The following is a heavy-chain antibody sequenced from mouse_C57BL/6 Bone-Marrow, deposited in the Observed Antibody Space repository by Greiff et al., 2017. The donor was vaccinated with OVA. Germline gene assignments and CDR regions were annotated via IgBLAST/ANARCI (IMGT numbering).Heavy chain of an antibody. CDR3: ARYGGFVAWFAY. Sequence: QVQLQQSGPELVKPGASVKISCKASGYAFSSSWLNWVKQRPGKGLEWFGRIYPGDGDTNYNGKFKGKAPLTADKSYSSAYMKLSSLTSEDAPVYFCARYGGFVAWFAYWGQGTLLTVSA. D-gene: IGHD1-1*01. V-gene: IGHV1-82*01. CDR2: IYPGDGDT. CDR1: GYAFSSSW. J-gene: IGHJ3*01.